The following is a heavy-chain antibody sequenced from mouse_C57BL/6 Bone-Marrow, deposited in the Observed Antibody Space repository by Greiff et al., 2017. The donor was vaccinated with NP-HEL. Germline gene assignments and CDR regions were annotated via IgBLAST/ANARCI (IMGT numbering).Heavy chain of an antibody. CDR3: ATLLTTVVPYFDY. J-gene: IGHJ2*01. V-gene: IGHV1-52*01. CDR1: GYTFTSYW. CDR2: IDPSDSET. D-gene: IGHD1-1*01. Sequence: VQLQQPGAELVRPGSSVKLSCKASGYTFTSYWMHWVKQRPIQGLEWIGNIDPSDSETHYNQKFKDKATLTVDKSSSTAYMQLSSLTSEDSAVYYCATLLTTVVPYFDYWGQGTTLTVSS.